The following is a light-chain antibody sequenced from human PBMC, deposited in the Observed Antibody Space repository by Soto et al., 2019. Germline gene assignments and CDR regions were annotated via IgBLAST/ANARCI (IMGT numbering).Light chain of an antibody. CDR1: QYIGSA. V-gene: IGKV3-15*01. CDR2: DAS. J-gene: IGKJ4*01. CDR3: HHYGGPQEFT. Sequence: EVVLTQSPATLSVSPGDRATLSCRASQYIGSAVAWYHQRSGQAPRLLIFDASIRVPTTPARFSGSVSGTEFTLTISRLETEDFAVYYCHHYGGPQEFTFGGGTKVEIK.